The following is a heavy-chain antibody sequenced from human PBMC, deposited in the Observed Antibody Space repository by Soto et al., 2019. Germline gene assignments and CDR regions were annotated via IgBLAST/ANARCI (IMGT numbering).Heavy chain of an antibody. CDR2: MNPNSGNT. CDR3: AAKGRGYSYGPSDY. V-gene: IGHV1-8*01. J-gene: IGHJ4*02. D-gene: IGHD5-18*01. CDR1: GYTFTSYD. Sequence: ASVKVSCKASGYTFTSYDINWVRQAPGQGLEWMGWMNPNSGNTGYAQKFQGRVTMTRNTSTSTVYMELSSLRSEDTAVYYCAAKGRGYSYGPSDYWGQGTLVTVSS.